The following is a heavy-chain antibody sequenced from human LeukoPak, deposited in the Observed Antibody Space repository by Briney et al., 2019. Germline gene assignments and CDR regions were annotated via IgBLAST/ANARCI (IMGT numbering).Heavy chain of an antibody. CDR3: ARDLRITMVRGVISNYYGMDV. J-gene: IGHJ6*02. V-gene: IGHV3-23*01. CDR2: ISGSGGST. D-gene: IGHD3-10*01. Sequence: GGSLRLSCAASGFTFSSYAMSWVRQAPGKGLEWVPAISGSGGSTYYADSMKGRFTISRDNAKNSLYLQMNSLRAEDTAVYYCARDLRITMVRGVISNYYGMDVWGQGTTVTVSS. CDR1: GFTFSSYA.